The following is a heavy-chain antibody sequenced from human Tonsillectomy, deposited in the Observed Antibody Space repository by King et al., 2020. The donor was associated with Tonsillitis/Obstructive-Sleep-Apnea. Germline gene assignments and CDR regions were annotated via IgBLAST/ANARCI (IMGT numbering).Heavy chain of an antibody. V-gene: IGHV3-72*01. D-gene: IGHD6-13*01. CDR2: TKNNAKSYTT. CDR1: GFTFSDHY. Sequence: VQLVESGGGLVQPGGSLRLSCAASGFTFSDHYMDWVRQAPGKGLEWVGRTKNNAKSYTTEYAASVKGRFTISRDDSKNSVYLQMNSLKTEDTAVYYCARGGIADYYYSLDVWGQGTTVTVSS. CDR3: ARGGIADYYYSLDV. J-gene: IGHJ6*02.